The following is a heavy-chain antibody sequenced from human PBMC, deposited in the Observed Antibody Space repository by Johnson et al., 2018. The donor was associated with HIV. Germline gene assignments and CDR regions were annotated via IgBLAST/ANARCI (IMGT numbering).Heavy chain of an antibody. CDR1: GFTFSSYA. CDR2: ISSNGGST. J-gene: IGHJ3*02. V-gene: IGHV3-64*01. D-gene: IGHD3-10*01. Sequence: VQLVESGGGVVQPGRSLRLSCAASGFTFSSYAMHWVRQAPGKGLEYVSAISSNGGSTYYANSVKGRFTISRDNSKNTLYLQMGSLRAEDMAVYYCARVSLYGSGRLDIWGQGTMVTVSS. CDR3: ARVSLYGSGRLDI.